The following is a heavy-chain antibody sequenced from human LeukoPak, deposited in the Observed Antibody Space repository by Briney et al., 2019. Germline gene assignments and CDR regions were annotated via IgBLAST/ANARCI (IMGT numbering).Heavy chain of an antibody. CDR1: GFTFSSYW. J-gene: IGHJ5*02. Sequence: PGGSLRLSCAASGFTFSSYWMSWVRQARGKGLEWVANIKQDGSEKYYVDSVKGRFTISRDNAKNSLYLQMNSLRAEDTAVYYCARALVVAPENNWFDPWGQGTLVTVSS. D-gene: IGHD3-22*01. CDR3: ARALVVAPENNWFDP. CDR2: IKQDGSEK. V-gene: IGHV3-7*04.